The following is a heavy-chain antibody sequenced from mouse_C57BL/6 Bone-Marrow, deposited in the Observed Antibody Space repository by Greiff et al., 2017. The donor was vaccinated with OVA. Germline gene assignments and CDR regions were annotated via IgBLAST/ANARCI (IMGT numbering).Heavy chain of an antibody. J-gene: IGHJ1*03. CDR3: ARWDGSSYWYFDV. CDR2: IYPRSGNT. CDR1: GYTFTSYG. D-gene: IGHD1-1*01. Sequence: QVQLQQSGAELARPGASVKLSCKASGYTFTSYGLSWVKQRTGQGLEWIGEIYPRSGNTYYNEKFKGKATLTADKSSSTAYMELRSLTSEDSAVYFCARWDGSSYWYFDVWGTGTTVTVSS. V-gene: IGHV1-81*01.